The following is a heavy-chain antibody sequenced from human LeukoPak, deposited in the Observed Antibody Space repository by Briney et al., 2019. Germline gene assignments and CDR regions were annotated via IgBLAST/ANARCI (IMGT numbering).Heavy chain of an antibody. J-gene: IGHJ4*02. CDR2: INQDESQK. Sequence: PGGSLRLSCEASGFIFSTYWMSWVRQAPGKGLEWVANINQDESQKYFVDSVKGRFAISRDNAKNSLFLQMNSLRAEDTAVYYCARVRSLWIQSPSFSDYWGQGILVTVSS. CDR1: GFIFSTYW. CDR3: ARVRSLWIQSPSFSDY. D-gene: IGHD5-18*01. V-gene: IGHV3-7*01.